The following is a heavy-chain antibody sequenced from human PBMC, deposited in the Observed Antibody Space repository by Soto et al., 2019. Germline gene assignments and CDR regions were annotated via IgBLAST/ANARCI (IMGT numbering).Heavy chain of an antibody. V-gene: IGHV3-23*01. Sequence: PGGSLRLSCAASGFTFSSYAMSWVRQAPGKGLEWVSANIGSGGSTYYADSVKGRFTISRDNSMNTLFLQMNSLRAEDAAVYYCAKANFSDYYDSSGSSPHHWYFDLWGRGTLVTVSS. J-gene: IGHJ2*01. CDR3: AKANFSDYYDSSGSSPHHWYFDL. D-gene: IGHD3-22*01. CDR1: GFTFSSYA. CDR2: NIGSGGST.